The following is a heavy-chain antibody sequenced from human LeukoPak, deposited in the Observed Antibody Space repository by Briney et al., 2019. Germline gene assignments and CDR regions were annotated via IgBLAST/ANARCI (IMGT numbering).Heavy chain of an antibody. CDR1: GGTFSSYA. CDR3: ARVTSSGYYLLYYYGMDV. Sequence: GASVKVSCKASGGTFSSYAISWVRQAPGQGLEWMGWISAYNGNTNYAQKLQGRVTMTTDTSTSTAYMELRSLRSDDTAVYYCARVTSSGYYLLYYYGMDVWGQGTTVTVSS. J-gene: IGHJ6*02. CDR2: ISAYNGNT. D-gene: IGHD3-22*01. V-gene: IGHV1-18*01.